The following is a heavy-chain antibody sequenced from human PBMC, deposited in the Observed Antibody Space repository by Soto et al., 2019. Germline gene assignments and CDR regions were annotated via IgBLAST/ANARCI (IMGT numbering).Heavy chain of an antibody. CDR2: IYSGGST. V-gene: IGHV3-66*01. Sequence: GGSLRLSCAASGFTVSSNYMSWVRQAPGKGLEWVSVIYSGGSTYYADSVKGRFTISRDNSKNTLYLQMNSLRAEDTAVYYCAREGPSSWYFNGWFDPWGQGTLVTVSS. J-gene: IGHJ5*02. D-gene: IGHD6-13*01. CDR1: GFTVSSNY. CDR3: AREGPSSWYFNGWFDP.